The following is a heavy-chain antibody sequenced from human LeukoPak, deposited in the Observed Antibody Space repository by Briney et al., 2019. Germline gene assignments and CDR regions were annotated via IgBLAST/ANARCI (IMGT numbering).Heavy chain of an antibody. V-gene: IGHV3-43D*03. D-gene: IGHD3-10*01. Sequence: GGSLRLSCAASGFTFDDYAMHWVRQAPGKGLERVSLISWDGGSTYYADSVKGRFTISRDNSKNSLYLQMNSLRAEDTALYYCVKDHDPGDYYYYYMDVWGKGTTVTVSS. CDR3: VKDHDPGDYYYYYMDV. CDR1: GFTFDDYA. J-gene: IGHJ6*03. CDR2: ISWDGGST.